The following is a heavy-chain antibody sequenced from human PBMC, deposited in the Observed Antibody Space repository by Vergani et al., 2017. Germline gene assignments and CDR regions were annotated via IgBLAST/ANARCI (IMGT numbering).Heavy chain of an antibody. V-gene: IGHV3-9*01. CDR2: ISWNSGSI. J-gene: IGHJ4*02. Sequence: EVQLLESGGGLVQPGGSLRLSCAASGFTFSSYAMSWVRQAPGKGLEWVSGISWNSGSIGYADSVKGRFTIYRDNAKNSLYLQMNNLRAEDTALYYCAKDGYSSGWYLDYWGQGTLVTVSS. CDR3: AKDGYSSGWYLDY. D-gene: IGHD6-19*01. CDR1: GFTFSSYA.